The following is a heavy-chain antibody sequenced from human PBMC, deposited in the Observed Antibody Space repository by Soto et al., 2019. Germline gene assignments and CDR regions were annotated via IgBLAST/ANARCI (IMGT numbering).Heavy chain of an antibody. D-gene: IGHD3-16*01. J-gene: IGHJ4*02. V-gene: IGHV4-4*02. CDR3: AGYYDYDSAYYYGVDY. CDR2: IYHTGSP. CDR1: GGAISSSNW. Sequence: QMQLQESGPGLVKPSGTLSLTCAVSGGAISSSNWWTWVRQPPGKVLEWIGEIYHTGSPNYNPSLKSLVTTSQDKSQNKFSQKLTADTAAYTAVYYCAGYYDYDSAYYYGVDYWGEGSLVTITS.